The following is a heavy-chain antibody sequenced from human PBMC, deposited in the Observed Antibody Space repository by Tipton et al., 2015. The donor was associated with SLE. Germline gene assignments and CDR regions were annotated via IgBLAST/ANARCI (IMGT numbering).Heavy chain of an antibody. Sequence: TLSLTCAVSGYSISSGYYWGWIRQPPGMGLEWSGSIYHSGSTYYNPSLKSLATISADTSKNQFSLKLSSVTAADTAVYYCARVGGYSFGYHYWAQGTLVTVSS. D-gene: IGHD5-18*01. J-gene: IGHJ4*02. CDR3: ARVGGYSFGYHY. V-gene: IGHV4-38-2*01. CDR2: IYHSGST. CDR1: GYSISSGYY.